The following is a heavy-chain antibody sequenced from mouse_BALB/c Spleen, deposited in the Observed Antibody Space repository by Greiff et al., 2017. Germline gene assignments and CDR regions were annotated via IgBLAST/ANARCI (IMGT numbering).Heavy chain of an antibody. V-gene: IGHV5-6-3*01. J-gene: IGHJ4*01. CDR2: INSNGGST. D-gene: IGHD2-4*01. Sequence: EVKLVESGGGLVQPGGSLKLSCAASGFTFSSYGMSWVRQTPDKRLELVATINSNGGSTYYPDSVKGRFTISRDNAKNTLYLQMSSLKSEDTAMYYCAREGIYYDYDGAMDYWGQGTSVTVSS. CDR3: AREGIYYDYDGAMDY. CDR1: GFTFSSYG.